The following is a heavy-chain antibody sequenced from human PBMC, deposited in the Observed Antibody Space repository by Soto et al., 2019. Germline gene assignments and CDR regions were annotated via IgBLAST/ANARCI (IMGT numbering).Heavy chain of an antibody. Sequence: SETLSLTCTVSGGSIRSYCWTWIRQPPGEGLEWIGCICNSGTTNYNPSLKSRVAISVDKSKNQFSLQLSSVTAADTAVYYCARDSAVAAVFDYWGKGTLVTVSS. V-gene: IGHV4-59*12. CDR1: GGSIRSYC. J-gene: IGHJ4*02. CDR3: ARDSAVAAVFDY. D-gene: IGHD6-19*01. CDR2: ICNSGTT.